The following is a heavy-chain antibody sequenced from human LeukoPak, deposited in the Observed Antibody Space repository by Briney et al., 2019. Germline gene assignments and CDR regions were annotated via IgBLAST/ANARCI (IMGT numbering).Heavy chain of an antibody. CDR1: GFTFSSYS. CDR3: ARDLGSLRPSYWYFDL. D-gene: IGHD5-12*01. J-gene: IGHJ2*01. CDR2: ISSSSSYI. Sequence: GGSLRLSCAASGFTFSSYSMNWVRQAPGKGLEWVSSISSSSSYIYYADSVKGRFTISRDNAKNSLYLQMNSLRAEDTAVYYCARDLGSLRPSYWYFDLWGRGTLVTVSS. V-gene: IGHV3-21*01.